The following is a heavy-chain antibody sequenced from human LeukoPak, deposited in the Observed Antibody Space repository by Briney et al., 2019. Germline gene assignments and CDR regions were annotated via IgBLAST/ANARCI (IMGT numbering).Heavy chain of an antibody. CDR2: IRYDGSNK. J-gene: IGHJ3*02. CDR1: GFTFSSYG. D-gene: IGHD5-24*01. CDR3: AKDQGRDGYKSGAFDI. Sequence: GGSLRLSCAASGFTFSSYGMHWVRQAPGKGLEWVAFIRYDGSNKYYADSVKGRFTISRDNSKNTLYLQMNSLRAEDTAVYYCAKDQGRDGYKSGAFDIWGQGTMVTVSS. V-gene: IGHV3-30*02.